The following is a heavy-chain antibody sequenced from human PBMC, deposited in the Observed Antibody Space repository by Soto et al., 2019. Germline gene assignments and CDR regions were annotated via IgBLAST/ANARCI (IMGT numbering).Heavy chain of an antibody. Sequence: PGGSLRLSCAASGFTFRSYGMHWVRQAPGKGLEWVTVISYDGSKRYYADSVKGRFTISRDNSKNTLYLEMNSLRAEDTAVYYCVYYDFWSTYYSADRYGLDVWGQGTAVTVSS. CDR1: GFTFRSYG. V-gene: IGHV3-30*03. D-gene: IGHD3-3*01. J-gene: IGHJ6*02. CDR3: VYYDFWSTYYSADRYGLDV. CDR2: ISYDGSKR.